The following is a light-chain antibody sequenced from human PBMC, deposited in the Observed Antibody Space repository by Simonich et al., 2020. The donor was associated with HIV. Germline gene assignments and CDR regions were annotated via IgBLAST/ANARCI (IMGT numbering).Light chain of an antibody. J-gene: IGKJ1*01. CDR2: AAS. Sequence: DIQMTQSPSSLSASVGDRVTITCRASQGISNSLAWYQQKPGKAPKLLLYAASRLESGVPSRFSGSGSGTEFTLTISSLQPDDFATYYCQQYNRYPVTFGQGTKVEIK. V-gene: IGKV1-NL1*01. CDR1: QGISNS. CDR3: QQYNRYPVT.